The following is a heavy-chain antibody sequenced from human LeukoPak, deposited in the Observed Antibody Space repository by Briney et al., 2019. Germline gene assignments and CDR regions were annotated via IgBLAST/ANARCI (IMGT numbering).Heavy chain of an antibody. CDR2: IDPRDSYT. Sequence: GESLQISCKGSGYSFASYWISWVRPLPGKGLEWMGRIDPRDSYTNYSPSFQGHVTISADKSISTAYLQWSRLKAADTAMYYCARQGLLWFGELLPPFDYWGQGTLVTVSS. D-gene: IGHD3-10*01. J-gene: IGHJ4*02. CDR3: ARQGLLWFGELLPPFDY. CDR1: GYSFASYW. V-gene: IGHV5-10-1*01.